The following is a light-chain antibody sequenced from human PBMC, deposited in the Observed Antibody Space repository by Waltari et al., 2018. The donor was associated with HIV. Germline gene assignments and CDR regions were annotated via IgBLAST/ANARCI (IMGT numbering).Light chain of an antibody. V-gene: IGLV2-8*01. CDR1: SSDVGGYNY. Sequence: QSTLTQPPSASGSPGQSVTISCTGTSSDVGGYNYVSWYQQHPGKAPNLMIYDVNKRPLGVPDRFSGAKSDNTASLTVSGLQADDEADYFCSSYAGINNWLFGGGTKLTVL. J-gene: IGLJ3*02. CDR2: DVN. CDR3: SSYAGINNWL.